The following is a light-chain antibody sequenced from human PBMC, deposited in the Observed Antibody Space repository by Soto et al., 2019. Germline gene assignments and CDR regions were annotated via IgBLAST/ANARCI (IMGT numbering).Light chain of an antibody. J-gene: IGKJ2*01. CDR3: QQSYSSPPT. CDR2: AAS. Sequence: DIQMTQSPSSLSASVGDRVTITCRASQSFSTYLNWYQQKPGNAPKLLIYAASSLQSGVPSRFSGSGSGTDFTLTISRLQPEDFSTYYCQQSYSSPPTFGQGTKVEIK. CDR1: QSFSTY. V-gene: IGKV1-39*01.